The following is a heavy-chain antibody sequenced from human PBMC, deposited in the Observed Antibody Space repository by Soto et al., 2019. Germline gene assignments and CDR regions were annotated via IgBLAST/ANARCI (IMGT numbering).Heavy chain of an antibody. Sequence: SETLSLTCTVSGGSINSSNYYWGWIRQPPGKGLERIGSIYYSGNTYSNPSLKSRVTISVDTSKNQFSLKLRSVTAADTAVYYCARQSLQWLVDYWGQGTLVTVSS. D-gene: IGHD6-19*01. V-gene: IGHV4-39*01. CDR2: IYYSGNT. J-gene: IGHJ4*02. CDR1: GGSINSSNYY. CDR3: ARQSLQWLVDY.